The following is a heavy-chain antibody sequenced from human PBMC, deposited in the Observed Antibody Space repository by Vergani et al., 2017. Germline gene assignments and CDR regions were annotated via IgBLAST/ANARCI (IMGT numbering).Heavy chain of an antibody. J-gene: IGHJ4*02. Sequence: QVQLVESGGGLVKPGGSLRLSCAASGFTFSDYYMSWIRQAPGKGLEWVSYISSSSSYTNYADSVKGRFTISRDNAKNSLYLQMNSLRAEETAVYYCARDIGGGKYYYDSSGYYFDYWGQGTLVTVSS. CDR1: GFTFSDYY. CDR3: ARDIGGGKYYYDSSGYYFDY. CDR2: ISSSSSYT. D-gene: IGHD3-22*01. V-gene: IGHV3-11*06.